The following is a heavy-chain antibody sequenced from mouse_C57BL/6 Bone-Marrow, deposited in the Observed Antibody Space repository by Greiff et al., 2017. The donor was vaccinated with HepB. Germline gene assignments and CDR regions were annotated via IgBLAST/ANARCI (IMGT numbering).Heavy chain of an antibody. D-gene: IGHD1-1*01. J-gene: IGHJ2*01. CDR3: ARWNYGSSH. CDR2: INPGSGGT. V-gene: IGHV1-54*01. CDR1: GYAFTNYL. Sequence: VMLVESGAELVRPGTSVKVSCKASGYAFTNYLIEWVKQRPGQGLEWIGVINPGSGGTNYNEKFKGKATLTADKSSSTAYMQLSSLTSDDSAVYFCARWNYGSSHWGQGTTLTVSS.